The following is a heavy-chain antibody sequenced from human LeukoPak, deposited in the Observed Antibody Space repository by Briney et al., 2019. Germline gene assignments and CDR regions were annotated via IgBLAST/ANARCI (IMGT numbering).Heavy chain of an antibody. CDR3: ATVPYGSGIDY. D-gene: IGHD3-10*01. CDR1: GFTFSSYE. Sequence: GESLKISCAASGFTFSSYEMNWVRQAPGKGLEWVSYISSSGNTIYYADSVKGRFTISRDNAKNSLYLQMNSQRAEDTAGYYCATVPYGSGIDYWGQGTLVTVSS. J-gene: IGHJ4*02. CDR2: ISSSGNTI. V-gene: IGHV3-48*03.